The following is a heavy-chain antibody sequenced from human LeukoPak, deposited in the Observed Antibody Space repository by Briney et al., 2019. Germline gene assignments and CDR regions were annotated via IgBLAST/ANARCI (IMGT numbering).Heavy chain of an antibody. Sequence: GGSLRLSCAASGFTSSTYDMHWVRQAPGKGLEYVSSISSDGGSTYYAKSVKGRFTISRDISKITLYLQMGSLRAEDMAVYYRARGHYCGSTSCYAFDYWGQGTLVTVSS. CDR3: ARGHYCGSTSCYAFDY. J-gene: IGHJ4*02. CDR2: ISSDGGST. V-gene: IGHV3-64*01. CDR1: GFTSSTYD. D-gene: IGHD2-2*01.